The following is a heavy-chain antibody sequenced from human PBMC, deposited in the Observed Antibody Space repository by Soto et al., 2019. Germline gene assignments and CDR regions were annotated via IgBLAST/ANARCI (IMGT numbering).Heavy chain of an antibody. CDR1: GYSITAGGYY. D-gene: IGHD6-19*01. CDR3: ARMYSSGSGWFHP. CDR2: FYSSGSI. J-gene: IGHJ5*02. Sequence: PSETLSLTSFVSGYSITAGGYYWSWIRHHPGKGLKWIGSFYSSGSIIYNPSLRSRVSISGDTSSNHFSMSLTSVTAADTARYYCARMYSSGSGWFHPWGQGTLVTVSS. V-gene: IGHV4-31*03.